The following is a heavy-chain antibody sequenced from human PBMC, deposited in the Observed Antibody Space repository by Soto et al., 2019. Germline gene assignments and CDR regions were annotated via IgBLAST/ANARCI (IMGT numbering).Heavy chain of an antibody. V-gene: IGHV3-48*01. CDR3: AREEENYYGSGSYYYYGMDV. CDR2: ISSSSSTI. D-gene: IGHD3-10*01. J-gene: IGHJ6*02. CDR1: GFTFSSYS. Sequence: GGSLRLSCAASGFTFSSYSMNWVRQAPGKGLEWVSYISSSSSTIYYADSVKGRFTISRDNAKNSLYLRMNSLRAEDTAVYYCAREEENYYGSGSYYYYGMDVWGQGTMVTVSS.